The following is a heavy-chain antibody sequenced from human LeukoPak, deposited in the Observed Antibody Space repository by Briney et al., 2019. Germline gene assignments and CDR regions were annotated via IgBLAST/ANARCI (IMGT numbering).Heavy chain of an antibody. CDR2: MNPNSGNT. J-gene: IGHJ5*02. V-gene: IGHV1-8*01. CDR3: ARTPAGVDTAMA. Sequence: ASVKVSCKASGYTFTSYDINWVRQATGQGLEWMGWMNPNSGNTGYAQKFQGRVTMTRNTSISTAYMELSSLRSEDTAVYYCARTPAGVDTAMAWGQGTLVTVSS. D-gene: IGHD5-18*01. CDR1: GYTFTSYD.